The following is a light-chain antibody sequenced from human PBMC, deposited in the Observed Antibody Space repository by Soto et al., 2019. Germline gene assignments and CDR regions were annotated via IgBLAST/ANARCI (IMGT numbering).Light chain of an antibody. CDR3: LQVYSYPYA. CDR2: AAS. CDR1: QGVRND. Sequence: AIQMTQSPSSLSASVGDRVTITCRASQGVRNDLAWYQQRPGKAPKLLIHAASSLQGGVPSRFSGSGSGTDFNLTISSLQPEDFATYYCLQVYSYPYAFGQGTKLEIK. J-gene: IGKJ2*01. V-gene: IGKV1-6*01.